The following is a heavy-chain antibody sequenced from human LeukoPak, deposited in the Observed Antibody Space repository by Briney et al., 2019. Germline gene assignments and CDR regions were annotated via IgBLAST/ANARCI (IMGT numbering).Heavy chain of an antibody. CDR3: ARGIDCSSTSCFEQGWFDP. CDR2: ISSSGSTI. D-gene: IGHD2-2*01. V-gene: IGHV3-11*04. J-gene: IGHJ5*02. Sequence: GGSLRLSCAASGFTFSDYYMSWIRQAPGKGLEWVSYISSSGSTIYYADSVKGRFTISRDNAKNSLYLQMNSLRAEDTAVYYCARGIDCSSTSCFEQGWFDPWGQGTLVTVSS. CDR1: GFTFSDYY.